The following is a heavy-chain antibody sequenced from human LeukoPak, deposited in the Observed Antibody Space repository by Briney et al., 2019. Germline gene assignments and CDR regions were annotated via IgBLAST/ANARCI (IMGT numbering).Heavy chain of an antibody. CDR3: ARDGYDSSGYYYRPYFDY. J-gene: IGHJ4*02. V-gene: IGHV3-21*01. D-gene: IGHD3-22*01. CDR2: ISSSSSYI. CDR1: GFTFSSYS. Sequence: GGSLRLSCAASGFTFSSYSMNWVRQAPGKGLEWVSSISSSSSYIYYADSVKGRFTISRDNAKNSLYLQMNSLRAEDTAVYYCARDGYDSSGYYYRPYFDYWGQGTPVTVSS.